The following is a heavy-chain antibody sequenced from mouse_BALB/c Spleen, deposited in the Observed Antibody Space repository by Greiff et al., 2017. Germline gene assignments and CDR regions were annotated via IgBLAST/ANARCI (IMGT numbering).Heavy chain of an antibody. D-gene: IGHD1-1*01. V-gene: IGHV3-2*02. CDR3: ARYYYGSEYYFDY. J-gene: IGHJ2*01. CDR2: ISYSGST. CDR1: GYSITSDYA. Sequence: EVMLVESGPGLVKPSQSLSLTCTVTGYSITSDYAWNWIRQFPGNKLEWMGYISYSGSTSYNPSLKSRISITRDTSKNQFFLQLNSVTTEDTATYYCARYYYGSEYYFDYWGQGTTLTVSS.